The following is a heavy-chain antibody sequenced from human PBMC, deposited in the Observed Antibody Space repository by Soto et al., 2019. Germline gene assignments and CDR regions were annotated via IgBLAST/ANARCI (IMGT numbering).Heavy chain of an antibody. CDR2: IIPISGTA. CDR3: ARVGAYCTNGVCYTAGAFDI. Sequence: SVKVSCKASGGTFSSYAISWVRQAPGQGLEWMGGIIPISGTANYAQKFQGRVTITADESTSTAYMELSSLRSEDTAVYYCARVGAYCTNGVCYTAGAFDIWGQGTMVTVSS. V-gene: IGHV1-69*13. J-gene: IGHJ3*02. CDR1: GGTFSSYA. D-gene: IGHD2-8*01.